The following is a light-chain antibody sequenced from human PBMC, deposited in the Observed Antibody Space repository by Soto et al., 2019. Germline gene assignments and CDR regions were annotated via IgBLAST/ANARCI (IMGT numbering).Light chain of an antibody. CDR2: AAS. Sequence: DIQMTQSPSSLSASVGDRVTITCRASQGITNYLAWYQQKPGKVPQVLVYAASTVQSGVPSRFSGSGAGTDFTLTISSLQTEDVATYYCQQYYSDPRTFGQGTKVEIK. CDR1: QGITNY. CDR3: QQYYSDPRT. J-gene: IGKJ1*01. V-gene: IGKV1-27*01.